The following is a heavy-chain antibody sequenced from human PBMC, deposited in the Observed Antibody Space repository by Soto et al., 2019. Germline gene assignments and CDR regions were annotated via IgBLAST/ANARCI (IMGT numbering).Heavy chain of an antibody. CDR1: GGSISSYY. D-gene: IGHD3-10*01. CDR2: IYYSGST. CDR3: ARLLYGSGSWFDP. J-gene: IGHJ5*02. Sequence: QVQLQESGPGLVKPSETLSLTCTVSGGSISSYYWSWIRQPPGKGLEWIGYIYYSGSTNYNPSLNSRLPISVDTSKNQSSRKLSSVTAADTAVYYCARLLYGSGSWFDPWGQGTLVTVSS. V-gene: IGHV4-59*08.